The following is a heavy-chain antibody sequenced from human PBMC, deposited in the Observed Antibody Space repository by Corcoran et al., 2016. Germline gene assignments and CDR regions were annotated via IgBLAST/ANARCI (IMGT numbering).Heavy chain of an antibody. V-gene: IGHV4-39*01. CDR1: GGSISSSSYY. D-gene: IGHD5-18*01. J-gene: IGHJ5*02. CDR3: ARLGYSYGYGPTGEFNWFDP. CDR2: SYYSGST. Sequence: QLQLQESGPGLVKPSETLSLTCTVSGGSISSSSYYWGWIRQPPGKGLEWIGSSYYSGSTYYNPSLKSRVTISVDTSKNQFSRKLSSGTAADTAVDYCARLGYSYGYGPTGEFNWFDPWGQGTLVTVSS.